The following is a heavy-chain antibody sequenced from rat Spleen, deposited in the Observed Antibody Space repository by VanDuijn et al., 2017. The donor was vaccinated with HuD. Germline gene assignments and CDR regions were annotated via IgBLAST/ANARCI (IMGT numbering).Heavy chain of an antibody. CDR2: ISPSDGRI. V-gene: IGHV5-27*01. J-gene: IGHJ2*01. CDR3: TKESLQWSFDY. D-gene: IGHD1-1*01. Sequence: EMQLVESGGGLVQPGRSLKLSCAASGLTFSDHDMAWVRQAPTKGLEWVASISPSDGRIYYRDSVKGRFTVSRDDARSTLYLQMDSLRSEDTATYYCTKESLQWSFDYWGQGVMVTVSS. CDR1: GLTFSDHD.